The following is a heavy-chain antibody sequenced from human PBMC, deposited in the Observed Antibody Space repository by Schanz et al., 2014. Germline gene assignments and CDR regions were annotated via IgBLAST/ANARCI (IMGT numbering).Heavy chain of an antibody. V-gene: IGHV3-66*01. Sequence: EVQLVESGGGLVQPGGSLRLSCAATGFTVSSNFVSWVRQAPGKGLEWVSVFYSGGSTYSADSVKGRFTISRDNFKNTVYLQMSSLIAEDTAIYYCAKVGSSSWYTAFDIWGQGTVVTVSS. J-gene: IGHJ3*02. CDR3: AKVGSSSWYTAFDI. CDR2: FYSGGST. CDR1: GFTVSSNF. D-gene: IGHD6-13*01.